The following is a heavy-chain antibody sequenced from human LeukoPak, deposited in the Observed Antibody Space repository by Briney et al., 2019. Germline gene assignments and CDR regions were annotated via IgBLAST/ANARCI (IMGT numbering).Heavy chain of an antibody. CDR1: GFTFSSYW. CDR3: ARVVRYCGGTNCLYYFDS. Sequence: GGSLRLSCAASGFTFSSYWMSWVRQAPGKGLEWVANIKQDGSEKYYVDSVKGRFSISRDNARNSLYLQMNSLRAEDTSVCYRARVVRYCGGTNCLYYFDSWGQGTLVTVSS. V-gene: IGHV3-7*01. J-gene: IGHJ4*02. D-gene: IGHD2-2*01. CDR2: IKQDGSEK.